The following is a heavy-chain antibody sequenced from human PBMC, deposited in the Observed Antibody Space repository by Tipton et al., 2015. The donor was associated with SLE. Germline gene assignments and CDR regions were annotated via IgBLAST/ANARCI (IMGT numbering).Heavy chain of an antibody. Sequence: TLSLTCTVSGGSISESTYSWDWIRQAPGKGLEWIGSMYFSGNTYYNPFLRSRVTISADTSKNQFSLKLTSVTAADTAVYFCARGFFHDYWSAEQGRKSFYFDNWGQGALVTVSS. V-gene: IGHV4-39*07. CDR1: GGSISESTYS. J-gene: IGHJ4*02. CDR2: MYFSGNT. CDR3: ARGFFHDYWSAEQGRKSFYFDN. D-gene: IGHD3-3*01.